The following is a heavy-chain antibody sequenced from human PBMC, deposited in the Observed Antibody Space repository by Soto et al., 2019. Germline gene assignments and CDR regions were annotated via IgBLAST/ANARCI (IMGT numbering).Heavy chain of an antibody. CDR3: ARNARPYYGGNSDLGNWSDP. J-gene: IGHJ5*02. CDR2: INHSGST. Sequence: SETLSLTCAVYGGSFSGYYWSWIRQPPGKGLEWIGEINHSGSTNYNPSLKSRVTISVDTSKNQFSLKLSSVTAADTAVYYCARNARPYYGGNSDLGNWSDPWGQGTLVTVSS. V-gene: IGHV4-34*01. CDR1: GGSFSGYY. D-gene: IGHD4-17*01.